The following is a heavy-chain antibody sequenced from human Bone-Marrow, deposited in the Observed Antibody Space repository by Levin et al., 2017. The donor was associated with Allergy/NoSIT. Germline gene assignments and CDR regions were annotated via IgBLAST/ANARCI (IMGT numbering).Heavy chain of an antibody. CDR1: GASISSSSYY. V-gene: IGHV4-39*01. J-gene: IGHJ4*02. CDR2: IYYSGNT. CDR3: ARQFWASAGIDPFDY. Sequence: SETLSLTCTVSGASISSSSYYWGWIRQPPGKGLEWIGSIYYSGNTYYNPSLKSRVSISGDTSNNQFSLKLSSVTAADTAVYYCARQFWASAGIDPFDYWGQGALVTVSS. D-gene: IGHD6-13*01.